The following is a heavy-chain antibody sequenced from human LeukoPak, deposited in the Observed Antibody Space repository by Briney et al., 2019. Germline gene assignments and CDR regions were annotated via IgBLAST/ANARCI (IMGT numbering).Heavy chain of an antibody. CDR2: INPSGGST. V-gene: IGHV1-46*01. J-gene: IGHJ4*02. CDR3: ARGSTIFGVVITTPFDY. D-gene: IGHD3-3*01. Sequence: GASVKVSCKASGYTFTSYYMHWVRQAPGQGLEWVGIINPSGGSTSYAQKFQGRVTMTRDTSTSTVYMELSSLRSEDTAVYYCARGSTIFGVVITTPFDYWGQGTLVTVSS. CDR1: GYTFTSYY.